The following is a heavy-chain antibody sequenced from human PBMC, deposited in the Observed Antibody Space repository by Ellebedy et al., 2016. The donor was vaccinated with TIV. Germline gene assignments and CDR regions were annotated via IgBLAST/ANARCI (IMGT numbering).Heavy chain of an antibody. CDR3: TKGPRPRGSYYFDF. V-gene: IGHV3-23*01. CDR2: ISGTGDDT. J-gene: IGHJ4*02. CDR1: GFIFSSCS. D-gene: IGHD1-26*01. Sequence: GGSLRLSCAASGFIFSSCSVGWVRQAPGKGLEWVSDISGTGDDTYYLDSVRGRFTISRDNFKNTLFLEMNNLRGEDTVTYYCTKGPRPRGSYYFDFWGQGTPVTVSS.